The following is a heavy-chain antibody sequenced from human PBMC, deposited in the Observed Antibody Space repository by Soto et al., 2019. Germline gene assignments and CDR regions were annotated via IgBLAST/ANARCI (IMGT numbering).Heavy chain of an antibody. CDR3: ASAVESSSYFDY. D-gene: IGHD6-13*01. Sequence: SETLSLTCTVSGGSISSYYWSWIRQPPGKGLEWIGYIYYSGSTNYNPSLKSRVTISVDTSKNQFSLKLSSVTAADTAVYYCASAVESSSYFDYWGQGTLVTVSS. CDR2: IYYSGST. J-gene: IGHJ4*02. CDR1: GGSISSYY. V-gene: IGHV4-59*01.